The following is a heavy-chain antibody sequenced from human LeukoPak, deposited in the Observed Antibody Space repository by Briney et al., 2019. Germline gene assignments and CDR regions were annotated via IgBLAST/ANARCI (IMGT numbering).Heavy chain of an antibody. CDR1: GFTFSSYA. D-gene: IGHD3-10*01. Sequence: GGSLRLSCAASGFTFSSYAMSWVRQAPGKGLEWVSDISGSGSSKYYADSVKGRFTISRDKSQNTLYLQMNSLRAEDTAVYYCARDIGYPSGGLLGLFDPWGQGTLVTVSS. J-gene: IGHJ5*02. CDR3: ARDIGYPSGGLLGLFDP. V-gene: IGHV3-23*01. CDR2: ISGSGSSK.